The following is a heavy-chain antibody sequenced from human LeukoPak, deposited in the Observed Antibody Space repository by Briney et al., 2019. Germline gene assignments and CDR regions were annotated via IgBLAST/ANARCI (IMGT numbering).Heavy chain of an antibody. CDR2: ISSSSSYI. D-gene: IGHD3-10*01. Sequence: PGGSLRLSCAASGFTLSSYSMNWVRQAPGKGLEWVSYISSSSSYIYYADSVKGRFTISRDNAKNSLYLQMNSLRAEDTAVYYCARDSLNYRAAYYYMDVWGKGTTVTVSS. V-gene: IGHV3-21*05. CDR1: GFTLSSYS. CDR3: ARDSLNYRAAYYYMDV. J-gene: IGHJ6*03.